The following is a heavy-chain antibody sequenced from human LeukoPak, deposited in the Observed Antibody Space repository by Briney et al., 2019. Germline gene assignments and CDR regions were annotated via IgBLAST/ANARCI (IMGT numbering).Heavy chain of an antibody. J-gene: IGHJ6*02. D-gene: IGHD2-2*01. Sequence: GESLRLSCAVSGFTVSNNYMSWVRQAPGKGLEWVSAISGSGGSTYYADSVKGRFTISRDNSKNTLYLQMNSLRAEDTAVYYCAKGGCSSTSCSYYYYYGMDVWGQGTTVTVSS. CDR1: GFTVSNNY. CDR2: ISGSGGST. CDR3: AKGGCSSTSCSYYYYYGMDV. V-gene: IGHV3-23*01.